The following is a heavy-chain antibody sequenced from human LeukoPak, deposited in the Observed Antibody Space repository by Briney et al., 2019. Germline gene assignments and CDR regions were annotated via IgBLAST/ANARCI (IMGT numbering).Heavy chain of an antibody. CDR3: AKAYNYDISGSSFDC. Sequence: GGSLRLSCAASGVTFDDYAMHWVRQAPGKGLEWVSGISWSSGSIGYADSVKGRFTISRDNAKNSLYLQMNSLRAEDTALYYCAKAYNYDISGSSFDCWGQGTLVTVSS. V-gene: IGHV3-9*01. CDR1: GVTFDDYA. CDR2: ISWSSGSI. D-gene: IGHD3-22*01. J-gene: IGHJ4*02.